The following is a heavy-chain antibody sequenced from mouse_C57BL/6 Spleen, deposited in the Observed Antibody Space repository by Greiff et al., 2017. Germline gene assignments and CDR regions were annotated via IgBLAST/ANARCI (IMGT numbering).Heavy chain of an antibody. D-gene: IGHD2-1*01. CDR2: INYDGSST. CDR3: ARDDYGNYYAMDY. Sequence: EVKLMESEGGLVQPGSSMKLSCTASGFTFSDYYMAWFRQVPEKGLEWVANINYDGSSTYYLDSLKSRFIISRDNAKNILYLQMSSLKSEDTATYYCARDDYGNYYAMDYWGQGTSVTVSS. V-gene: IGHV5-16*01. CDR1: GFTFSDYY. J-gene: IGHJ4*01.